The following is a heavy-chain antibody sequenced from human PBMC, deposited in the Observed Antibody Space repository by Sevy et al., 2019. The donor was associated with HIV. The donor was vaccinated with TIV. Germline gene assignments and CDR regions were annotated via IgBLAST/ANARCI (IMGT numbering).Heavy chain of an antibody. CDR2: ISKNGDYK. J-gene: IGHJ5*02. V-gene: IGHV3-30*18. Sequence: GGSLRLSCAGSGFSFRTNGMHWVRQAPGKGLDWVAVISKNGDYKSYADSVKGRFTISRDNSKNTLYLQMNSLRTEDTALYYCAKDSRYCTGWNPRFVPWGQGTLVTVSS. CDR3: AKDSRYCTGWNPRFVP. D-gene: IGHD2-8*02. CDR1: GFSFRTNG.